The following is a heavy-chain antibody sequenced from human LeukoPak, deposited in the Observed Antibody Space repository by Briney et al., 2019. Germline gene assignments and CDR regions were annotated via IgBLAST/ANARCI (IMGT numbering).Heavy chain of an antibody. V-gene: IGHV4-59*01. Sequence: SETLSLTCTVSGGSISSYYWSWIRQPPGKGLEWIGYIYYSGSTTYNPSLKSRVTISVDTSKNQFSLKLSSVTAADTAVYYCARDLSSYYYYYMDVWGKGTTVTVSS. D-gene: IGHD3-3*02. CDR3: ARDLSSYYYYYMDV. J-gene: IGHJ6*03. CDR1: GGSISSYY. CDR2: IYYSGST.